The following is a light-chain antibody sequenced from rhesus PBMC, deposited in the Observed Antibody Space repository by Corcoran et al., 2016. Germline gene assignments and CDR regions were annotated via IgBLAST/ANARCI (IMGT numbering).Light chain of an antibody. CDR1: QTISSY. CDR3: QQHNSHPLT. CDR2: AAS. Sequence: DIQMTQSPSSLSASVGDRVTITCRASQTISSYLAWYQQKPGKVPKLLIYAASSLESGVPSRFSGSGSGTECTLPISSLQPEDFATYYCQQHNSHPLTFGGGTKVEIK. V-gene: IGKV1-44*02. J-gene: IGKJ4*01.